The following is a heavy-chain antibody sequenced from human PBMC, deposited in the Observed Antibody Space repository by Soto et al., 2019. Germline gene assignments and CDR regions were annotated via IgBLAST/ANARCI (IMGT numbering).Heavy chain of an antibody. CDR2: INHMFGTT. V-gene: IGHV1-69*13. J-gene: IGHJ3*02. Sequence: GASVKVSCKLSGGNFRTFVMNWVRQAPGQGLEWMGGINHMFGTTNQAQKFQGRVTISADGYRATVYMEVTSLISEDTAVYYCATESSGYLKAFDIWGQGTVVTVSS. D-gene: IGHD3-22*01. CDR1: GGNFRTFV. CDR3: ATESSGYLKAFDI.